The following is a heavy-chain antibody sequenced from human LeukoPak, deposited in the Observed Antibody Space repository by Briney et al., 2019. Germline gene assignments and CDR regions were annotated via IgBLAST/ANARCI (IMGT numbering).Heavy chain of an antibody. CDR3: ARSARRGAFDI. V-gene: IGHV3-13*01. D-gene: IGHD5-18*01. CDR1: GFTFSSYD. J-gene: IGHJ3*02. CDR2: IGTAGDT. Sequence: GGSLRLSCAASGFTFSSYDMHWVRQATGKGLEWVSAIGTAGDTYYPGSVKGRFTISRENAKNSLYLQMNSLRAGDTAVYYCARSARRGAFDIWGQGTMVIVSS.